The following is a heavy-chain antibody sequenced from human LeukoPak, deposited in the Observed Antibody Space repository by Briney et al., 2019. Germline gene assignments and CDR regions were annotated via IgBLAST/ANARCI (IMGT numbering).Heavy chain of an antibody. CDR2: ISHHGTSE. V-gene: IGHV3-30-3*01. Sequence: GGSLRLSCAASGFTFSTYALHWVRQAPGKGLEWLTVISHHGTSEYYADSVKGRFTISRDNSKNTLYLQMNSLRAEDTAVYYCARDVSVLVISFGFDSWGQGTLVTVSS. CDR3: ARDVSVLVISFGFDS. D-gene: IGHD3-22*01. CDR1: GFTFSTYA. J-gene: IGHJ4*02.